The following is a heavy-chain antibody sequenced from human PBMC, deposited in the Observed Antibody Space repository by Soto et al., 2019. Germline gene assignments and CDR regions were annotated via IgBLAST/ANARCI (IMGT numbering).Heavy chain of an antibody. CDR3: ARVYCSGGSCYSIDY. V-gene: IGHV1-46*03. Sequence: QVQLVQSGAEVKKPGASVKVSCKASGYTFTSYFMHWVRQAPGQGLEWMGIINPSGGSTSYAQKCHGRVTMTRDTCTRAVYMERSSLRSEDTAVYYCARVYCSGGSCYSIDYWGQGPLVTVSS. J-gene: IGHJ4*02. CDR2: INPSGGST. D-gene: IGHD2-15*01. CDR1: GYTFTSYF.